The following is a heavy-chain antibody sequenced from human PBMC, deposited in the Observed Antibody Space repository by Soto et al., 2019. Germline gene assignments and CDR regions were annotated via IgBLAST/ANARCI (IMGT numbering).Heavy chain of an antibody. D-gene: IGHD1-26*01. Sequence: QVQLVQSGPEVKTPGASVKVSCKASGYTFTSYGISWVRQAPGQGLEWMGWISGYNGDTNFAQKLQGRVTMTTDTSTRTAYMELRSLTSDDTAMYYCAGGWELSAWGQGTLVTVSS. V-gene: IGHV1-18*01. CDR3: AGGWELSA. CDR2: ISGYNGDT. J-gene: IGHJ5*02. CDR1: GYTFTSYG.